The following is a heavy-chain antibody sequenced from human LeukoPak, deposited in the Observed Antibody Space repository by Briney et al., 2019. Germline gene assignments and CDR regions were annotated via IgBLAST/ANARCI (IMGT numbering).Heavy chain of an antibody. Sequence: SETLSLTCAVFGGSFSGYHWTWIRQSPGKGLEWIGQINHSGSANYNRSLKSRVTITIESSKNQFSLELSSVTAADSAMYFCARGKYDSSDYSGGWEYFGYWGQGTLVPVSS. J-gene: IGHJ4*02. CDR1: GGSFSGYH. V-gene: IGHV4-34*01. CDR2: INHSGSA. CDR3: ARGKYDSSDYSGGWEYFGY. D-gene: IGHD3-22*01.